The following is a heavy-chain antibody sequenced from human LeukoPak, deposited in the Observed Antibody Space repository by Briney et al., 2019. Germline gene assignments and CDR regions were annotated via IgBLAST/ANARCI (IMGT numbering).Heavy chain of an antibody. J-gene: IGHJ4*02. CDR2: ISYDGSNK. Sequence: GGSLRLSCAASGFTFSSYAMHWVRQAPGKGLEWVAVISYDGSNKYYADSVKGRFTISRDNSKNTLYLQMNSLRAEDTAVYYCARGGLFCSNDICSEFFDYWGQGTLVTVSS. V-gene: IGHV3-30*01. CDR1: GFTFSSYA. D-gene: IGHD2-8*01. CDR3: ARGGLFCSNDICSEFFDY.